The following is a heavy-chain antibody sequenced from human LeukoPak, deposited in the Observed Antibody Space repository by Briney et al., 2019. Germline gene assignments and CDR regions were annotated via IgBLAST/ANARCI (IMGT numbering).Heavy chain of an antibody. CDR1: GISISSSNSY. J-gene: IGHJ4*02. V-gene: IGHV4-39*01. D-gene: IGHD3/OR15-3a*01. Sequence: SETLSLTCTVSGISISSSNSYWGWIRQPPGKGLEWVGSIYYTGNTYYNASLKSRVTISIDTSKNQISLRLTSVTAADTAMYYCARQTGSGLFTLPGGQGTLVTVSS. CDR2: IYYTGNT. CDR3: ARQTGSGLFTLP.